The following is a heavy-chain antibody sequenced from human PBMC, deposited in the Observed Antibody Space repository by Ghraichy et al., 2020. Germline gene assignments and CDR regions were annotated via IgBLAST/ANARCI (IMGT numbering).Heavy chain of an antibody. J-gene: IGHJ6*02. Sequence: LALTCVASGLMFSPNTMNWVRQAPGKGLEWVSSISSSTRYIYYADSVKGRFTISRDNAQNSLYLQMNSLRAEDAAVYYCSRGGGAGTPVLYHMDVWGLGTTVTVSS. CDR1: GLMFSPNT. CDR2: ISSSTRYI. V-gene: IGHV3-21*01. D-gene: IGHD6-19*01. CDR3: SRGGGAGTPVLYHMDV.